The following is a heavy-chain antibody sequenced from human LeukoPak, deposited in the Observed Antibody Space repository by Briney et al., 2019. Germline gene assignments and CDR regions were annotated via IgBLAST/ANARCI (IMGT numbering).Heavy chain of an antibody. CDR3: ARRLYIVRGAFDI. D-gene: IGHD2/OR15-2a*01. J-gene: IGHJ3*02. Sequence: GGPLRLSCAASGFTVSSNYINWVRQAPGKGLEWVSLIYSGGTTYYADSVKGRFTISRDNSKNTVHPQMNNLRAEDTAMYFCARRLYIVRGAFDIWGQGTMVTVSS. V-gene: IGHV3-53*01. CDR1: GFTVSSNY. CDR2: IYSGGTT.